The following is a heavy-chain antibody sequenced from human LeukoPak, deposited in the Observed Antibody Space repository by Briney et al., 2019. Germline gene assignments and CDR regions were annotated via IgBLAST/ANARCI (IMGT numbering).Heavy chain of an antibody. V-gene: IGHV4-4*07. CDR3: ARDYGGHSDY. CDR1: GGSIISYH. CDR2: IYNSGST. J-gene: IGHJ4*02. Sequence: KSSETPSLTCTVSGGSIISYHWSWIRQPAGTGLEWIGRIYNSGSTNYNPSLKSRVTMSVDKSKNQFSLKLSSVTAADTAVYYCARDYGGHSDYWGQGTLVTVSS. D-gene: IGHD4-23*01.